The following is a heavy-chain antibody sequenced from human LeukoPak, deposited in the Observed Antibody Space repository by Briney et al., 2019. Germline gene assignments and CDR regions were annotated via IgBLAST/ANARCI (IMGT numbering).Heavy chain of an antibody. V-gene: IGHV1-46*01. J-gene: IGHJ4*02. CDR1: GYTFTSYY. CDR2: INPSGGST. Sequence: GASVKVSCKASGYTFTSYYMHWVRQAPGQGLEWMGIINPSGGSTSYARKFQGRVTMTRDTSTSTVYMELSSLRSEDTAVYYCARDREPYYYDSSGLSIWGQGTLVTVSS. CDR3: ARDREPYYYDSSGLSI. D-gene: IGHD3-22*01.